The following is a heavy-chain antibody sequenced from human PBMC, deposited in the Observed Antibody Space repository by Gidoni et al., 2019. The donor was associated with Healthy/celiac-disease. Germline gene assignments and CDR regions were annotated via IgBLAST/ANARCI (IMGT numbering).Heavy chain of an antibody. D-gene: IGHD6-19*01. V-gene: IGHV3-7*01. Sequence: GSEKYYVDSVKGRFTISRDNAKNSLYLQMNSLRAEDTAVYYCASTSGWYFAEYFQHWGQGTLVTVSS. CDR2: GSEK. J-gene: IGHJ1*01. CDR3: ASTSGWYFAEYFQH.